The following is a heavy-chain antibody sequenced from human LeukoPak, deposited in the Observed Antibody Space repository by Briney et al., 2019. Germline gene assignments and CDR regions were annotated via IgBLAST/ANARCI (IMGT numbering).Heavy chain of an antibody. V-gene: IGHV3-48*04. J-gene: IGHJ4*02. CDR3: ARSGSSWYILPFDY. CDR1: GFTFSSYS. D-gene: IGHD6-13*01. Sequence: GGSLRLSCAASGFTFSSYSMNWVRQAPGEGLEWVSYISSLSGTIYYADSVKGRFTISRDNAKNSLYLQMNSLRAEDTAVYYCARSGSSWYILPFDYWGQGTLVTVSS. CDR2: ISSLSGTI.